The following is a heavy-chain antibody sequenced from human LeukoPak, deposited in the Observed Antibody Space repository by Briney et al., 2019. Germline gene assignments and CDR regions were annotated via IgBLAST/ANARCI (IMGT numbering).Heavy chain of an antibody. CDR1: GGSISSYY. Sequence: PSETLSLTCTVSGGSISSYYWSWIRQPPGKGLEWIGYIYYSGSTNYNPSLKSRVTISVDTSKNQFSLKLSSVTAADTAVYYCARDIVVVPAAAPARAFDIWGQGTMVTVSS. D-gene: IGHD2-2*01. CDR2: IYYSGST. J-gene: IGHJ3*02. V-gene: IGHV4-59*12. CDR3: ARDIVVVPAAAPARAFDI.